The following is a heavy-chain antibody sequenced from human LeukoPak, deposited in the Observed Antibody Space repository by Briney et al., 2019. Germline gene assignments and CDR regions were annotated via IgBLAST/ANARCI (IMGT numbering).Heavy chain of an antibody. CDR3: TRAPTGGDY. D-gene: IGHD1-1*01. J-gene: IGHJ4*02. CDR1: GFTFGDYA. Sequence: GGSLRLSCTASGFTFGDYAMSWVRQAPGKGLEWVAFIRSKAYGGTTEYAASVNGRFTISRDDSKSIAYLQMNSLKTEDTAVYYCTRAPTGGDYWGQGTLVTVSS. V-gene: IGHV3-49*04. CDR2: IRSKAYGGTT.